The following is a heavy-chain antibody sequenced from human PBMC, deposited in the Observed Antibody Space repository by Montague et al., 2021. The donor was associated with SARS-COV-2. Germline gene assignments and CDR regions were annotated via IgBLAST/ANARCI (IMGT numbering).Heavy chain of an antibody. Sequence: TLSLTCTVSGGSISSASFYWTWIRQPAGKGLEWIGRIQASGITNYNPSLKSRVAMSVDTSKDQFSLSLNSVTAADTATYFCARVPNWNYVPDYWGQGTLVTVSS. V-gene: IGHV4-61*02. CDR2: IQASGIT. CDR3: ARVPNWNYVPDY. J-gene: IGHJ4*02. D-gene: IGHD1-7*01. CDR1: GGSISSASFY.